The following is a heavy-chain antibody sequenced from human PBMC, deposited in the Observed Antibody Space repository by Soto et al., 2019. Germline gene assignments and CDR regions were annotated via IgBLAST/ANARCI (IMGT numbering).Heavy chain of an antibody. D-gene: IGHD6-6*01. J-gene: IGHJ6*03. V-gene: IGHV1-18*01. CDR1: GYTFTNYG. CDR2: IGAYNGNT. Sequence: QVQLLQSGAEVKKPGASVKVSCKASGYTFTNYGITWVRQAPGQGLEWMGGIGAYNGNTHYTQRLQGRVTMTTDTSTSTAYMELRGLRSDDTAVYYWARVRQLVGYFYYYMDVWAKGTTVTVSS. CDR3: ARVRQLVGYFYYYMDV.